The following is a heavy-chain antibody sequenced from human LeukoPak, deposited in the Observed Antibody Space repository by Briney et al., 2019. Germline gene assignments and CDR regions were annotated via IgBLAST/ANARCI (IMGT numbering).Heavy chain of an antibody. J-gene: IGHJ5*02. Sequence: SETLSLTCAVYGGSFSGYYWSWIRQPPGKGREWIGEINHSGSTNYNPSPKSRVTISVNTPKTQFSLKLSSVTAADTAVYYCGYSSGWYCFDPWGQGTLVTVSS. CDR2: INHSGST. V-gene: IGHV4-34*01. CDR1: GGSFSGYY. CDR3: GYSSGWYCFDP. D-gene: IGHD6-19*01.